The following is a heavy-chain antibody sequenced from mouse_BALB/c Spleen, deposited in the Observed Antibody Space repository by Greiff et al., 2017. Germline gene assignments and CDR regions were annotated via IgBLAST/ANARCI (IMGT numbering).Heavy chain of an antibody. CDR3: ARSDGNYVWFAY. CDR1: GYTFSSYW. Sequence: LEESGAELMKPGASVKISCKATGYTFSSYWIEWVKQRPGHGLEWIGEILPGSGSTNYNEKFKGKATFTADTSSNTAYMQLSSLTSEDSAVYYCARSDGNYVWFAYWGQGTLVTVSA. CDR2: ILPGSGST. J-gene: IGHJ3*01. D-gene: IGHD2-1*01. V-gene: IGHV1-9*01.